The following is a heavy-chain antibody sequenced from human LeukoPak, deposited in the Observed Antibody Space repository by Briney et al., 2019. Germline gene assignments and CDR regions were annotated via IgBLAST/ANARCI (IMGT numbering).Heavy chain of an antibody. D-gene: IGHD2-2*01. J-gene: IGHJ5*02. Sequence: ASVKVSCKASGYTFTSYGISWVRQAPGQGLEWIGWISAYNGNTNYAQKLQGRVTMTTDTSTSTAYMELRSLRSDDTAVYYCARDFGIVVVPAAPNWFDPWGQGTLVTVSS. CDR3: ARDFGIVVVPAAPNWFDP. V-gene: IGHV1-18*01. CDR1: GYTFTSYG. CDR2: ISAYNGNT.